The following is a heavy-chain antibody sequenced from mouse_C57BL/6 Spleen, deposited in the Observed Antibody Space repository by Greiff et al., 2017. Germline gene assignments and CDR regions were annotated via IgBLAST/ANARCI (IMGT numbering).Heavy chain of an antibody. V-gene: IGHV1-15*01. CDR1: GYTFTDYE. D-gene: IGHD1-1*02. J-gene: IGHJ3*01. CDR2: IDPETGGT. CDR3: TRRVEY. Sequence: VQLVESGAELVRPGASVTLSCKASGYTFTDYEMHWVKQTPGHGLEWIGAIDPETGGTAYNQKFKGKAILTADKSSSTAYMELRSLTSDDSAVYYCTRRVEYWGQGTLVTVSA.